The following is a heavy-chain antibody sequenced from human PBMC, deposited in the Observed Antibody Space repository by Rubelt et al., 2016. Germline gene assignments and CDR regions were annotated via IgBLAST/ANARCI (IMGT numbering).Heavy chain of an antibody. CDR2: ISSSSSYI. J-gene: IGHJ4*02. Sequence: GTGLEWVSSISSSSSYIYYADSVKGRFTISRDNAKNSLYLQMNSLRAEDTAVYYCARGATPTSLDYWGQGTLVTVSS. CDR3: ARGATPTSLDY. D-gene: IGHD1-26*01. V-gene: IGHV3-21*01.